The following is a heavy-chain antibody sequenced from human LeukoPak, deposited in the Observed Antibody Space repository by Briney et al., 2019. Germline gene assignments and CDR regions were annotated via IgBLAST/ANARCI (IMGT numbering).Heavy chain of an antibody. CDR3: ARGYGDYVLDDY. V-gene: IGHV1-8*01. CDR1: GYTFTSYD. D-gene: IGHD4-17*01. J-gene: IGHJ4*02. Sequence: ASVKVSCKASGYTFTSYDINWVRQATGQGLEWMGWMNPNSGNTGYAQKFQGRVTMTRSTSISTAYMELSSLRSEDTAVYYCARGYGDYVLDDYWGQGTLVTVSS. CDR2: MNPNSGNT.